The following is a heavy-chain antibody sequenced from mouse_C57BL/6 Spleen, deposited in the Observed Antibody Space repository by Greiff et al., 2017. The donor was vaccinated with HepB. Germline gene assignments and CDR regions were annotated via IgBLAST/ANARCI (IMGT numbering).Heavy chain of an antibody. CDR1: GFTFSSYA. V-gene: IGHV5-4*01. CDR3: AREEKLTGTFGGAMDY. CDR2: ISDGGSYT. Sequence: EVMLVESGGGLVKPGGSLKLSCAASGFTFSSYAMSWVRQTPEKRLEWVATISDGGSYTYYPDNVKGRFTISRDNAKNNLYLQMSHLKSEDTAMYYCAREEKLTGTFGGAMDYWGQGTSVTVSS. D-gene: IGHD4-1*01. J-gene: IGHJ4*01.